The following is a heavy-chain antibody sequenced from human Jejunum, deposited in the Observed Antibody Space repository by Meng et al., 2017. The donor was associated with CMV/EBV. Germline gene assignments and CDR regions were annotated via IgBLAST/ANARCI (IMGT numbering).Heavy chain of an antibody. Sequence: SCAPSGFPFSTYDMPWVRQPTGKGLEWVSTIETTGDTYYAASLKGRFTISRENAENSLYLQLSSLRVEDTAVYYCARRWAVAGLDYWGQGTLVTVSS. D-gene: IGHD6-19*01. CDR1: GFPFSTYD. CDR2: IETTGDT. V-gene: IGHV3-13*01. CDR3: ARRWAVAGLDY. J-gene: IGHJ4*02.